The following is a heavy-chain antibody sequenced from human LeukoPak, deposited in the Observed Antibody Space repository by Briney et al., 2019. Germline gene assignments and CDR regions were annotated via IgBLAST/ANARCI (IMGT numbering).Heavy chain of an antibody. CDR3: AKAAAGTSGYFGY. J-gene: IGHJ4*02. V-gene: IGHV3-9*01. CDR1: GFTFDDYA. D-gene: IGHD6-13*01. Sequence: GGSLRLSCAASGFTFDDYAMHWVRQAPGKGLEWISGISWNSGSIGYADSVKGRFTISRDNAKNSLYLQMNSLRAEDTALYYCAKAAAGTSGYFGYWGQGTLVTVSS. CDR2: ISWNSGSI.